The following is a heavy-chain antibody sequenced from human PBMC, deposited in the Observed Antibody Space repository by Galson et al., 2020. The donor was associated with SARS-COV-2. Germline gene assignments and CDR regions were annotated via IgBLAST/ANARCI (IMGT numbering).Heavy chain of an antibody. V-gene: IGHV5-51*01. CDR1: GYTFTSYW. Sequence: GESLKISCKTSGYTFTSYWVGWVRQMPGKGLEWMGFIYPGDSDTRYSPPFQGQVTISVDKSISTAYLQWSSLKASDTATYYCATAPYSSGWYGAYWGQGTLVTVSP. D-gene: IGHD6-19*01. CDR3: ATAPYSSGWYGAY. CDR2: IYPGDSDT. J-gene: IGHJ4*02.